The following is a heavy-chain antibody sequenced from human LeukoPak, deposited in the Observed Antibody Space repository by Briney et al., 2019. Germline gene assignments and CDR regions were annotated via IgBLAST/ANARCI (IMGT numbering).Heavy chain of an antibody. J-gene: IGHJ4*02. D-gene: IGHD2-2*01. CDR3: AREADCSSTSCPLDY. Sequence: PSETLSLTCTVSGGSISSYYWSWIRQPPGKGLEWIGYIYYSGSTNYNPSLKSRVTISVGTSKNQFSLKLSSVTAADTAVYYCAREADCSSTSCPLDYWGQGTLVTVSS. CDR1: GGSISSYY. V-gene: IGHV4-59*01. CDR2: IYYSGST.